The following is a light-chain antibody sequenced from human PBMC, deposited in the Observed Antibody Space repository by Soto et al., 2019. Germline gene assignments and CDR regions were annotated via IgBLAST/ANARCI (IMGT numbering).Light chain of an antibody. CDR2: GGS. V-gene: IGKV3-20*01. J-gene: IGKJ1*01. CDR3: QQYSSSRT. CDR1: QSVSSNH. Sequence: EIVLMQSPGTLSLSPGERAPLYCRASQSVSSNHLAWSQQNPGQAPRLLIYGGSSRATGIPVRFSGSGSETDFTLTITRLEPEDFAMYYCQQYSSSRTFGQGTKV.